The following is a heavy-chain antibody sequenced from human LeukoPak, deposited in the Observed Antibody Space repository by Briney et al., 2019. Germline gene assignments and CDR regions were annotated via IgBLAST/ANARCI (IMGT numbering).Heavy chain of an antibody. V-gene: IGHV5-51*01. CDR2: IYPGDSDT. CDR1: GYSFTRYW. Sequence: GESLKISCKGSGYSFTRYWIGWVRQMPGKGLEWMGIIYPGDSDTRYSPSFQGQVTISADKSISTAYLQWSSLKTSDTAMYYCARLDGSGSYYSDAFDIWGQGTMVTVSS. J-gene: IGHJ3*02. CDR3: ARLDGSGSYYSDAFDI. D-gene: IGHD3-10*01.